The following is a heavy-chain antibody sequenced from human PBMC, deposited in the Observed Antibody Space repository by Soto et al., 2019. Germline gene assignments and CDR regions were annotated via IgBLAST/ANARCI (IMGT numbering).Heavy chain of an antibody. J-gene: IGHJ4*02. V-gene: IGHV4-31*03. D-gene: IGHD3-10*01. CDR1: GGSISSGGYY. CDR3: ARGPTMVRGVNPFGFDY. Sequence: PSETLSLTCTVSGGSISSGGYYWSWIRQHPGKGLEWIGYIYYSGSTYYNPSLKSRVTISVDTSKNQFSLKLSSVTAADTAVYYCARGPTMVRGVNPFGFDYWGQGTLVTVSS. CDR2: IYYSGST.